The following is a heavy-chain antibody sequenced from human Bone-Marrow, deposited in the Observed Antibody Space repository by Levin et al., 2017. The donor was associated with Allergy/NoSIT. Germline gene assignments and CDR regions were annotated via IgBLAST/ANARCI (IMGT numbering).Heavy chain of an antibody. CDR2: IYHTGDT. CDR3: AREGGFDGFDSMSFDY. CDR1: GGSLGDSFKSNIC. Sequence: ASETLSLTCTVSGGSLGDSFKSNICWSWVRQIPGKGLEWIAEIYHTGDTTYNPSLASRVSVTVDKSRNQFSLTLKFATVADTGVYYCAREGGFDGFDSMSFDYWGQGKLVTVTS. J-gene: IGHJ4*02. D-gene: IGHD3-10*01. V-gene: IGHV4-4*02.